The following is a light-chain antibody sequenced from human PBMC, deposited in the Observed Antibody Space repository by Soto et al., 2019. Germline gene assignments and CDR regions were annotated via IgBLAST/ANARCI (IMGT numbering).Light chain of an antibody. Sequence: DIVLTQSPGPLSLSPGERATLSCMSSQSVSSSYLAWYQQKPGQAPSLIIYGASSRATGIPDRFSGSGSGTEFTLTISSLQSEDFATYYCQQSYSTPRTLGQGTKVDIK. CDR1: QSVSSSY. CDR3: QQSYSTPRT. CDR2: GAS. J-gene: IGKJ1*01. V-gene: IGKV3-20*01.